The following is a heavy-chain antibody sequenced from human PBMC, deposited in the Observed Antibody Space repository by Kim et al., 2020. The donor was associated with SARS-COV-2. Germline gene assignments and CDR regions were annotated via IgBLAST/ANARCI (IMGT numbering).Heavy chain of an antibody. CDR3: ATDLPFSCGGYGDY. D-gene: IGHD5-12*01. CDR2: IWYDGSNK. J-gene: IGHJ4*02. V-gene: IGHV3-33*08. CDR1: GFTFSSYG. Sequence: GGSLRLSCAASGFTFSSYGMHWVRQAPGKGLEWVAVIWYDGSNKYYADSVKARFTISRDNSKNTLYLQMNSLRAEDTAVYYCATDLPFSCGGYGDYWGQGTLVTVSS.